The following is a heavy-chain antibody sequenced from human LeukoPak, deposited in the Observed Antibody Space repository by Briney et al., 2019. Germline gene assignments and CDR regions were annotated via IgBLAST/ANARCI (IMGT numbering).Heavy chain of an antibody. CDR1: GGSISSGSYY. V-gene: IGHV4-61*02. Sequence: SQTLSLTCTASGGSISSGSYYWSWIRQPAGKGLEWIGRIYTSGSTNYNPSLKSRVTISVDTSKNQFSLKLSSVTAADTAVYYCATENPYDYGDYGWGQGTLVTVSS. CDR3: ATENPYDYGDYG. J-gene: IGHJ4*02. D-gene: IGHD4-17*01. CDR2: IYTSGST.